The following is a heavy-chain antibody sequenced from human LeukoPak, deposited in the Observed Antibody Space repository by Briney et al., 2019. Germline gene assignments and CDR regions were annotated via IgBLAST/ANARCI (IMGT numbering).Heavy chain of an antibody. CDR2: IDPNSGGT. D-gene: IGHD3-3*01. CDR1: RYTFTGCY. J-gene: IGHJ4*02. V-gene: IGHV1-2*02. Sequence: ASVKVSCKASRYTFTGCYIHWIRQAPGQGLEWMGWIDPNSGGTNYAPKFQGRVTMTRDTSISTAYMELSRLRSNDTAMYFCARGSDFWSGKPLYFFDHWGQGTLVPVSS. CDR3: ARGSDFWSGKPLYFFDH.